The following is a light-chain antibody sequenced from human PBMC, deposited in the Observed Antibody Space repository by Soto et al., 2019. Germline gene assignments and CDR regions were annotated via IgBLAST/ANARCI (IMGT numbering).Light chain of an antibody. J-gene: IGKJ1*01. CDR3: QQYNSYWK. CDR2: DAS. CDR1: QSISSW. V-gene: IGKV1-5*01. Sequence: DIQMTQSPSTLSAYVGDRVTITCRASQSISSWLAWYQQKPGKAPKLLIYDASSLESGVPSRFSGSGSGTEFTLTISSLQPDDFATYYCQQYNSYWKFGQGTKV.